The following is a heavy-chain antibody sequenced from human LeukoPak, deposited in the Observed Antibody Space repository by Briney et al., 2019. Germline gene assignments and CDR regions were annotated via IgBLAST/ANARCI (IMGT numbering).Heavy chain of an antibody. D-gene: IGHD6-19*01. V-gene: IGHV3-48*01. CDR1: GFTFSSYS. Sequence: PGGSLRLSCAASGFTFSSYSMNWVHQAPGRGLEWVSYIRSGGTTRNYADSVRGRFTISRDDAKNSLYLQMNSLRADDTAVYYCTGDPVAGLYYFDYWGQGTLVTVSS. J-gene: IGHJ4*02. CDR3: TGDPVAGLYYFDY. CDR2: IRSGGTTR.